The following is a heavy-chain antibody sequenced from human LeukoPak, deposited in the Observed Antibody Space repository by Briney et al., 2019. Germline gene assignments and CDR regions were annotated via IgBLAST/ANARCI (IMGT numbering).Heavy chain of an antibody. V-gene: IGHV3-7*01. CDR2: IKQDGSEK. D-gene: IGHD6-13*01. J-gene: IGHJ4*02. Sequence: PGGSLRLSCAASGFTFSSYWMSWVRQAPGKGLEWVANIKQDGSEKYYVDSVKGRFTISRDNAKNSLYLQMNSLRAEDTAVYYCARVRGSSGAFFDYWGQGSLVTVSS. CDR1: GFTFSSYW. CDR3: ARVRGSSGAFFDY.